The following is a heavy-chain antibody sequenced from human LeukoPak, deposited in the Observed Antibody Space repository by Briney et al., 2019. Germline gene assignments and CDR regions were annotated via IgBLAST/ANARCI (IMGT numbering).Heavy chain of an antibody. J-gene: IGHJ4*02. CDR2: ISGSGGST. Sequence: GGSLRLSCAASGFTFSSYAMSWVRQAPGKGLEWVSAISGSGGSTYYADSVKGRFTISRDNSKNTLYLQMNSLRAEDTAVYYCARDPIQLWSPFDYWGQGTLVTVSS. D-gene: IGHD5-18*01. V-gene: IGHV3-23*01. CDR1: GFTFSSYA. CDR3: ARDPIQLWSPFDY.